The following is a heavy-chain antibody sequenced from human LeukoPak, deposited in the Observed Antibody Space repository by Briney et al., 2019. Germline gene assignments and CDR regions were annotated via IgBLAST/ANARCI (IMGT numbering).Heavy chain of an antibody. D-gene: IGHD2-2*01. CDR3: AREEVGGVVVVPAATLDY. CDR1: GFPFDIYN. CDR2: ICGSGSHI. J-gene: IGHJ4*02. V-gene: IGHV3-21*01. Sequence: GESLRLSCAASGFPFDIYNMNWVRQAPGKGLEWVSSICGSGSHIYYADSMKGRFTISRDNAKNSLYLQMNSLGAEDTAVYYCAREEVGGVVVVPAATLDYWGQGTLVTVSS.